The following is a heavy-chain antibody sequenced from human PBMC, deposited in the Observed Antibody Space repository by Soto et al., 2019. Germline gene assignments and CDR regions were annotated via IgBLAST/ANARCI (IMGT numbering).Heavy chain of an antibody. J-gene: IGHJ4*02. CDR3: AGSGYYPNYFDY. D-gene: IGHD3-22*01. Sequence: SETLSLTCAVYGGSFSGYYWSWIRQPPGKGLEWIGEINHSGSTNYNPSLKSRVTISVDTSKNQLSLKLSSVTAADTAVYYCAGSGYYPNYFDYWGQGTLVTVSS. CDR2: INHSGST. V-gene: IGHV4-34*01. CDR1: GGSFSGYY.